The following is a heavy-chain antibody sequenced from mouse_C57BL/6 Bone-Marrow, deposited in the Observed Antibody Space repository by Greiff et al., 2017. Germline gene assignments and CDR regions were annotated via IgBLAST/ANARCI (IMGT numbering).Heavy chain of an antibody. Sequence: EVQRVESGEGLVKPGGSLKLSCAASGSTFSSSAMSWVRQTPEKRLVWVAYISSGGEYIYYADAVRGRYTIPRVNARNTLYLQMSSLKSEDTAMYYCTRPYVHYAMDYWGQGTSVTVSS. J-gene: IGHJ4*01. CDR2: ISSGGEYI. CDR3: TRPYVHYAMDY. V-gene: IGHV5-9-1*02. D-gene: IGHD2-14*01. CDR1: GSTFSSSA.